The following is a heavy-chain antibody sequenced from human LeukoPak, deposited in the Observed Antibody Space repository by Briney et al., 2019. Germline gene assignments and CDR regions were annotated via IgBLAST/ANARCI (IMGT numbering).Heavy chain of an antibody. CDR3: ARGYYDILTGLYYFDY. CDR1: GGSISSHY. V-gene: IGHV4-59*11. J-gene: IGHJ4*02. CDR2: IYYSGST. Sequence: SETLSLTCTVSGGSISSHYWSWIRQPPGKGLEWIGYIYYSGSTNYNPSLKSRVTISVDTSKNQFSLKLSSVTAADTAVYYCARGYYDILTGLYYFDYWGQGTLVTVSS. D-gene: IGHD3-9*01.